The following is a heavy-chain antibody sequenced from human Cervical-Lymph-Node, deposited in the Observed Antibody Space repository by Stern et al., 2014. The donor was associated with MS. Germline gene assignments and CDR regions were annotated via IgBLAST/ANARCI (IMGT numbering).Heavy chain of an antibody. D-gene: IGHD4-11*01. J-gene: IGHJ6*02. Sequence: QLVESGAEVKKPGESLKISCKGSGYSFTSHWIGWVRQMPGKGLEWMGMIYPGDSDTRYSPSFQGQVTISAAKSSSTAYLQWSSLKASDTAIYYCARHQTDYKGRDYYYYGMDVWGQGTTVTVSS. V-gene: IGHV5-51*01. CDR1: GYSFTSHW. CDR2: IYPGDSDT. CDR3: ARHQTDYKGRDYYYYGMDV.